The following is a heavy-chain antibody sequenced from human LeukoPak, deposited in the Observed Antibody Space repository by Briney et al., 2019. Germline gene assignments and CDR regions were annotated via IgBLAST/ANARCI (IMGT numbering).Heavy chain of an antibody. V-gene: IGHV1-69*06. CDR3: ARAIYYDVMTGYYDYYSYYMDV. Sequence: GSSVKVSCKASADTFSRHAISWVRQAPGQGLEWMGRIIPKFGTAKYAQRFRGRVTITADKSTTTAYMELSSLRSEDTAVYYCARAIYYDVMTGYYDYYSYYMDVWGDGTTVTVSS. J-gene: IGHJ6*03. D-gene: IGHD3-9*01. CDR1: ADTFSRHA. CDR2: IIPKFGTA.